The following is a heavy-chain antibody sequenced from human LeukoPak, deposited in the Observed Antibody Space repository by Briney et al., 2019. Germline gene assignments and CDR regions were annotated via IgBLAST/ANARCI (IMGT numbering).Heavy chain of an antibody. V-gene: IGHV1-69*04. D-gene: IGHD6-13*01. CDR3: AIGGLLEAAGTVYFQH. CDR1: GGTFSSYA. J-gene: IGHJ1*01. Sequence: SVKVSCKASGGTFSSYAISWVLQAPGQGLEWMGRIIPILGIANYAQKFQGRVTITADKSTSTAYMELSSLRSEDTAVYYCAIGGLLEAAGTVYFQHWGQGTLVTVSS. CDR2: IIPILGIA.